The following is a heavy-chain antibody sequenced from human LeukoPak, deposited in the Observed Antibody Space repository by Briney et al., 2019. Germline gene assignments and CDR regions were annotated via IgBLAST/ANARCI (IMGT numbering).Heavy chain of an antibody. CDR2: IIPIFGTA. V-gene: IGHV1-69*06. CDR3: ARSYGGQVWLSY. D-gene: IGHD5-18*01. Sequence: SVKVSCKASGGTFSSYAISWVRQAPGQGLEWMGGIIPIFGTANYAQIFQGRVTITADKSTSTAYMELTSLRSEDTAVYYCARSYGGQVWLSYWGQGTLVTVSS. CDR1: GGTFSSYA. J-gene: IGHJ4*02.